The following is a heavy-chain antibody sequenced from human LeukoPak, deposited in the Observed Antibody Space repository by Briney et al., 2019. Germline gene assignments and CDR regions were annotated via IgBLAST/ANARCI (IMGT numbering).Heavy chain of an antibody. Sequence: SETLSLTCTIFGDSVSRSDSYWDWIRQPPGKGLEWIGTIYYSGRTYYSPSLKSRVTLSVDMSNNQFSLTLSSVAAADTALYFCARRRYYDSSGYLEWGQGTLVTVSS. CDR1: GDSVSRSDSY. D-gene: IGHD3-22*01. CDR2: IYYSGRT. CDR3: ARRRYYDSSGYLE. J-gene: IGHJ1*01. V-gene: IGHV4-39*01.